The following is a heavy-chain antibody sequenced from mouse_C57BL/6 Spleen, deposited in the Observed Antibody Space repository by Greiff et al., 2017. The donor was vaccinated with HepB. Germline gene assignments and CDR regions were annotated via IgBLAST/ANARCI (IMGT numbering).Heavy chain of an antibody. J-gene: IGHJ4*01. CDR1: GYSFTDYN. V-gene: IGHV1-39*01. D-gene: IGHD2-4*01. CDR2: INPNYGTT. Sequence: VQLQQSGPELVKPGASVKISCKASGYSFTDYNLNWVKQRNGKSLEWIGVINPNYGTTSYNQKFKGKATLTVDQSSSTAYMQLNSLKSEDSAVYYCARSIYYDYESYAMDYWGQGTSVTVSS. CDR3: ARSIYYDYESYAMDY.